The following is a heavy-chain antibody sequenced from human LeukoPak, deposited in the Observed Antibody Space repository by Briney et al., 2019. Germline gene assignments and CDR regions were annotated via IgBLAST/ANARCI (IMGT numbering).Heavy chain of an antibody. CDR2: ISSTGGTT. J-gene: IGHJ4*02. CDR1: GITFSSYG. D-gene: IGHD3-9*01. Sequence: GGTLRLSCAASGITFSSYGMSWVRQAPGKGLEWVSSISSTGGTTYYADSVKGRFTISRDDSKNTLYLQMNSLKTEDTAVYYCTTESDILTGYSDYWGQGTLVTVSS. V-gene: IGHV3-23*01. CDR3: TTESDILTGYSDY.